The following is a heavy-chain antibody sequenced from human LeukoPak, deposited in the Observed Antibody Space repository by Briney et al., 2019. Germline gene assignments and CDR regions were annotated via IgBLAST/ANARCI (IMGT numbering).Heavy chain of an antibody. CDR1: GGSISSSSYY. J-gene: IGHJ5*02. D-gene: IGHD4-23*01. CDR2: INHSGDV. V-gene: IGHV4-39*07. Sequence: PSETLSLTCTVSGGSISSSSYYWNWIRQPPGKGLEWIGDINHSGDVDYNPSLKSRVTISIDTSKKQFSLKLRSVTAADTAVYYCARGGPRIRPQHFTSVVGKRKLNCFDLWGQGTRVTVSS. CDR3: ARGGPRIRPQHFTSVVGKRKLNCFDL.